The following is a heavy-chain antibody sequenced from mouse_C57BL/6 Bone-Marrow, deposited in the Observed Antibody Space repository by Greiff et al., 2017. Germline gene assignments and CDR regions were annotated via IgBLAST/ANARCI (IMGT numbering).Heavy chain of an antibody. CDR1: GYTFTSYG. CDR3: ARGGSSYPYYAMDY. Sequence: QVHVKQSGAELARPGASVKLSCKASGYTFTSYGISWVKQRTGQGLEWIGEIYPRSGNTYYNEKFKGKATLTADKSSSTAYMELRSLTSEDSAVYFCARGGSSYPYYAMDYWGQGTSVTVSS. CDR2: IYPRSGNT. V-gene: IGHV1-81*01. D-gene: IGHD1-1*01. J-gene: IGHJ4*01.